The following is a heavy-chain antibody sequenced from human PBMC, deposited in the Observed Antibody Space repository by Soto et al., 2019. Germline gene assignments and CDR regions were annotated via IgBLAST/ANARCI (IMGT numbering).Heavy chain of an antibody. V-gene: IGHV1-18*01. D-gene: IGHD2-2*01. Sequence: ASLKVSCKSSGYTFTSCGIIWVRQAPGQGLEWMGWISGYNGNTNYAQKLQGRVTLTRDTSTDTAYMELRSLRSDDTAVYYCARDYHIVVEIPTRGPGTFDLWGQGTMVNVSS. CDR2: ISGYNGNT. CDR1: GYTFTSCG. CDR3: ARDYHIVVEIPTRGPGTFDL. J-gene: IGHJ3*01.